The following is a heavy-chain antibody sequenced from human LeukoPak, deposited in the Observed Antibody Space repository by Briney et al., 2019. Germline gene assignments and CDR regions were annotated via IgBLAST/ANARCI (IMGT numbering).Heavy chain of an antibody. D-gene: IGHD3-22*01. CDR3: ARLSETPDYYSSGGYYYLGY. CDR1: RYTFSSYD. CDR2: MNPNTGRT. V-gene: IGHV1-8*01. J-gene: IGHJ4*02. Sequence: ASVKVSCKASRYTFSSYDINWVREAAGQGLEWMGWMNPNTGRTGFAQKFQGRLTMTRDTSISTAYMELSSLRSEDTAVYYCARLSETPDYYSSGGYYYLGYWGQGTPVTVSS.